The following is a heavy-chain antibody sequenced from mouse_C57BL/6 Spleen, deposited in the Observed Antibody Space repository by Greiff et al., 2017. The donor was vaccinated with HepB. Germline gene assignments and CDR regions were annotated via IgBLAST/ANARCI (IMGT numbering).Heavy chain of an antibody. J-gene: IGHJ1*03. V-gene: IGHV5-17*01. CDR2: ISSGSSTI. CDR3: ARHGYYEYFDV. D-gene: IGHD2-3*01. CDR1: GFTFSDYG. Sequence: EVHLVESGGGLVKPGGSLKLSCAASGFTFSDYGMHWVRQAPEKGLEWVAYISSGSSTIYYADTVKGRFTISSDNAKNTLFLQLTSLRAEDTAMYYCARHGYYEYFDVWGTGTTVTVSS.